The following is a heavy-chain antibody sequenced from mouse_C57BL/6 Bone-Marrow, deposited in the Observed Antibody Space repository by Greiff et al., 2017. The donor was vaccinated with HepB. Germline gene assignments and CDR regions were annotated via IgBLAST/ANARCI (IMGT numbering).Heavy chain of an antibody. CDR1: GFTFSDYY. CDR3: ARGRLHWYFDV. Sequence: EVKLVESEGGLVQPGSSMKLSCTASGFTFSDYYMAWVRQVPEKGLEWVANINYDGSSTYYLDSLKSRFIISRDNAKNILYLQMSSLKSEDTATYYCARGRLHWYFDVWGTGTTVTFSS. CDR2: INYDGSST. V-gene: IGHV5-16*01. J-gene: IGHJ1*03.